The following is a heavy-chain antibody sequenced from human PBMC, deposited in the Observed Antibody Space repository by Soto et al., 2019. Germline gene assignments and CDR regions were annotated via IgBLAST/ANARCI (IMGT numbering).Heavy chain of an antibody. CDR2: IYSSGST. D-gene: IGHD3-22*01. J-gene: IGHJ6*02. CDR1: GGSINSYY. CDR3: ARHRVDYDSSGYYYYDYGMDV. Sequence: PSETLSLTCTVSGGSINSYYWSWIRQPPGKGLEWIGHIYSSGSTNYNPSLKTRVTMSLDTSKNQSSLKLNSVSAADTAVYYCARHRVDYDSSGYYYYDYGMDVWGQGTTVTVSS. V-gene: IGHV4-59*01.